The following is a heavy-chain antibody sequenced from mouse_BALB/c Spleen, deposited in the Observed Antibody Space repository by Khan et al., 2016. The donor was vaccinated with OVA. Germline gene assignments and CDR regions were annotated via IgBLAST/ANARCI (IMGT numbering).Heavy chain of an antibody. D-gene: IGHD1-1*01. J-gene: IGHJ3*01. V-gene: IGHV1-4*01. CDR2: IDPSSDYT. Sequence: QVQLKQSGAELARPGASVKMSCKASGYTFTSYTMHWVKQRPGQGLEWIGYIDPSSDYTNYNQMFKDKATLTAEKSSSTAYMQLSSLTSDDSAVYYCARYYYGYNYGFAYWGQGTLVTVSA. CDR3: ARYYYGYNYGFAY. CDR1: GYTFTSYT.